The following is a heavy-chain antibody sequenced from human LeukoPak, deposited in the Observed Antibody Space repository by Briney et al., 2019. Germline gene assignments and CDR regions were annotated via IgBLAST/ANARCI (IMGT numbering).Heavy chain of an antibody. V-gene: IGHV3-30*02. CDR3: AREGGRAVPGRFDQ. Sequence: GGSLRLSCAASGINFRSSGMHWVLQAPGKGLEWVTFIQNDGSDKYYAASVKGRFTISRDNSKNTVYLHMASLRADDTALYYCAREGGRAVPGRFDQWGQGTLVTVSS. J-gene: IGHJ4*02. CDR1: GINFRSSG. D-gene: IGHD6-13*01. CDR2: IQNDGSDK.